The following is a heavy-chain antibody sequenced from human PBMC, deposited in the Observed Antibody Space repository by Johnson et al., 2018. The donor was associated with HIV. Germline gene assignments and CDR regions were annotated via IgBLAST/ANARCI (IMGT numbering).Heavy chain of an antibody. D-gene: IGHD6-13*01. V-gene: IGHV3-33*03. CDR2: MWYDGSNK. Sequence: QVQLVESGGGLVQPGGSLRLSCAASGFTFSTYGMHWVRQAPGQGLEWVAVMWYDGSNKSYADSVTGRFTIARDKSKNTLYLQMNSLRAEDTAVYDCAKDQWSSSWTNDAFDVWGQGTMVTVSS. CDR1: GFTFSTYG. J-gene: IGHJ3*01. CDR3: AKDQWSSSWTNDAFDV.